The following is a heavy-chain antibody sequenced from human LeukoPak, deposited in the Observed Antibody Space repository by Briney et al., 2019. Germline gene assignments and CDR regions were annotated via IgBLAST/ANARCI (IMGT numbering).Heavy chain of an antibody. CDR1: GFTFSTYG. Sequence: GGSLRLSCAASGFTFSTYGMSWVRQAPGKGLEWVSAIAGSGGTTYYADSVKGRFTISRDNSKNTLYLQMNSLRAEDTAVYYCARDGADYGDADYWGQGTLVTVSS. D-gene: IGHD4-17*01. J-gene: IGHJ4*02. CDR2: IAGSGGTT. CDR3: ARDGADYGDADY. V-gene: IGHV3-23*01.